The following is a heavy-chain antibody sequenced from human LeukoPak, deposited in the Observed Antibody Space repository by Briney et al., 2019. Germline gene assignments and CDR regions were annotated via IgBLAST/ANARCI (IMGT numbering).Heavy chain of an antibody. CDR2: TISGDTT. Sequence: GGSLRLSCAASGFTVSSNYMSWVRQAPGKGLEWVSSVTISGDTTYYADSVKGRFTISRDNSKNTVSLVMSSLRAEDTAVYYCARGRGRNPSGYYYYMDVWGKGTTVTISS. V-gene: IGHV3-53*01. CDR1: GFTVSSNY. J-gene: IGHJ6*03. D-gene: IGHD2-15*01. CDR3: ARGRGRNPSGYYYYMDV.